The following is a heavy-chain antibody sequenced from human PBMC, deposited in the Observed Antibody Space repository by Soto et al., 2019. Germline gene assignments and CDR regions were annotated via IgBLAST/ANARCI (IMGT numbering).Heavy chain of an antibody. Sequence: SETLSLTCTVSGGSISSYYWSWIRQPPGKGLEWIGYIYYSGSTNYNPSLKSRVTISVDTSKNQFSLKLSSVTAADTAVFYCARHVPYCSDTSHCAYGMDVWGQGTTVTVS. CDR3: ARHVPYCSDTSHCAYGMDV. D-gene: IGHD2-2*01. CDR1: GGSISSYY. V-gene: IGHV4-59*08. CDR2: IYYSGST. J-gene: IGHJ6*02.